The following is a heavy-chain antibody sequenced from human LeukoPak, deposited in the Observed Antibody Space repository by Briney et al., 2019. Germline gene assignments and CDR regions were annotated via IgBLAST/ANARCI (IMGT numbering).Heavy chain of an antibody. D-gene: IGHD5-18*01. V-gene: IGHV3-23*01. CDR3: AKDTTLTQLCLN. CDR1: GFTFSTYA. CDR2: ISGSGGSA. J-gene: IGHJ4*02. Sequence: VGSLRLSCAASGFTFSTYAMSWVRQAPGKGLEWVSAISGSGGSAYYADFVKGRFTISRDNSKNTLYLQVNSLRAEDTAIYYCAKDTTLTQLCLNWGQGTLVTVSS.